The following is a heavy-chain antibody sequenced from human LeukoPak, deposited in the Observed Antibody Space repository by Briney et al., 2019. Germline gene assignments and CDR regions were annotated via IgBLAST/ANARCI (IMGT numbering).Heavy chain of an antibody. CDR3: ARLLVRGNTEGY. CDR2: IYPGDSDT. Sequence: GESLKISCQGSGYSFSNSWIAWVRQMPGKGLEWMGIIYPGDSDTRYSPSFQGQVTISADKSISTAYLQWNSLKASDTAMYFCARLLVRGNTEGYWGQGTLVTVSP. CDR1: GYSFSNSW. V-gene: IGHV5-51*01. J-gene: IGHJ4*02. D-gene: IGHD3-10*01.